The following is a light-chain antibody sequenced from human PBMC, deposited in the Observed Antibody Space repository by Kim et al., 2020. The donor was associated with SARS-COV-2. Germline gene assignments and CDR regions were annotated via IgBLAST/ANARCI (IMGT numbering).Light chain of an antibody. CDR1: SSNIGSNY. CDR3: AAWDDSLSGPV. Sequence: GQRVTISCSGSSSNIGSNYVYWYQQLPGTAPKLLIYRNNQRPSGVPDRFSGSKSGTAASLAISGLRSEDEADYYCAAWDDSLSGPVFGGGTKLTVL. CDR2: RNN. V-gene: IGLV1-47*01. J-gene: IGLJ3*02.